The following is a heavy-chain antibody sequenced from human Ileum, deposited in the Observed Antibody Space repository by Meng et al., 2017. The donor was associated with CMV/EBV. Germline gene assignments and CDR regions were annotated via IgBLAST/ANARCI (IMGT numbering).Heavy chain of an antibody. CDR3: ATRRTPYGDYEYFQH. Sequence: QVQLHQGGAGLLKPSAALSLTVAVYGGSFSGYYWNWIRQPPGRGLEWIGEINHSGSTNYNPSLKSRVTISVDTSKNQFSLKLSSVTAADTAVYYCATRRTPYGDYEYFQHWGQGTLVTVSS. CDR2: INHSGST. CDR1: GGSFSGYY. J-gene: IGHJ1*01. V-gene: IGHV4-34*01. D-gene: IGHD4-17*01.